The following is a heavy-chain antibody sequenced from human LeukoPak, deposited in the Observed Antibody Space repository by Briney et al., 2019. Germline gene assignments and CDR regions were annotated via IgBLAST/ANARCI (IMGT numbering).Heavy chain of an antibody. J-gene: IGHJ4*02. D-gene: IGHD4-23*01. V-gene: IGHV3-7*01. Sequence: GGSLRLSCAASGFTVSSNYMSWVRQAPGKGLEWVANIKQDGSEKYYVDSVKGRFTISRDNAKNSLYLQMNSLRAEDTAAYYCARGEYGGPPPLFDYWGQGTLVTVSS. CDR2: IKQDGSEK. CDR1: GFTVSSNY. CDR3: ARGEYGGPPPLFDY.